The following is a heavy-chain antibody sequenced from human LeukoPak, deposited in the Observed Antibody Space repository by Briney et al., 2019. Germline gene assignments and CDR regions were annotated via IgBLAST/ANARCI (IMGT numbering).Heavy chain of an antibody. CDR1: GDSVSNGNYY. Sequence: NPSETLSLTCTVSGDSVSNGNYYWSWLRQPPGKALEWIGYIYYTGKTYYNPSLEGRVTILVDTSRNHFSVMLSSVTAADTAVYYCAREDSSGYHDYWGQGTLVTVSS. V-gene: IGHV4-61*03. J-gene: IGHJ4*02. D-gene: IGHD3-22*01. CDR2: IYYTGKT. CDR3: AREDSSGYHDY.